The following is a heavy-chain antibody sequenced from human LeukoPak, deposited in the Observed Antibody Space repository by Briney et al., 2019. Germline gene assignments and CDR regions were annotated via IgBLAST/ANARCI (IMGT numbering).Heavy chain of an antibody. Sequence: SETLSPTCTVSGSSISTSYYYWGWIRQPPGKGLEWIGNIHNSESTYYNPSLNSRVTISVYTSKNQFSLKLSSVTAADTAVYYCARQVTFGYAYAYYFDYWGQGSLVTVSS. D-gene: IGHD5-18*01. CDR3: ARQVTFGYAYAYYFDY. CDR2: IHNSEST. CDR1: GSSISTSYYY. V-gene: IGHV4-39*01. J-gene: IGHJ4*02.